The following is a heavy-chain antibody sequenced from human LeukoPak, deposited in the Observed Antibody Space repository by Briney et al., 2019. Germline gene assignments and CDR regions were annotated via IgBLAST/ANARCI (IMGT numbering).Heavy chain of an antibody. J-gene: IGHJ6*04. D-gene: IGHD3-10*01. V-gene: IGHV4-34*01. CDR1: GGSFSGYY. CDR2: INHSGST. CDR3: ARGLRLVRGAHNGMDV. Sequence: SETLSLTCAVYGGSFSGYYWSWIRQPPGKGLEWIGEINHSGSTNYDPSLKSRVTISVDTSKNQFSLKLSSVTAADTAVYYCARGLRLVRGAHNGMDVWGKGTTVTVSS.